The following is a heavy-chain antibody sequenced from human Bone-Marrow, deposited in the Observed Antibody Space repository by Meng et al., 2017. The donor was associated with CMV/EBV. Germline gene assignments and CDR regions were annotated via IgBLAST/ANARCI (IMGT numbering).Heavy chain of an antibody. CDR3: ASSPGDYGSYFDY. Sequence: GGSLRLSCAASGFTFSSYAMHWVRQAPGKGLEWVAVISYDGSNKYYADSVKGRFTISRDNSKNTLYLQMNSLRAEDTAVYYCASSPGDYGSYFDYWGQGTLVTVSS. CDR2: ISYDGSNK. V-gene: IGHV3-30*04. D-gene: IGHD4-17*01. CDR1: GFTFSSYA. J-gene: IGHJ4*02.